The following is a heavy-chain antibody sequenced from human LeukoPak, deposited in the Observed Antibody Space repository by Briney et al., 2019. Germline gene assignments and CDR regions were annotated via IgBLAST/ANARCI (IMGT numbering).Heavy chain of an antibody. CDR3: ARPLIGHDAFDI. V-gene: IGHV1-69*04. CDR1: GGAFSSYA. CDR2: IIPILGIA. Sequence: SVKVSCKASGGAFSSYAISWVRQAPGQGLEWMGRIIPILGIANYAQKFQGRVTITADKSTSTAYMELSSLRSEDTAVYYCARPLIGHDAFDIWGQGTMVTVSS. D-gene: IGHD3-10*01. J-gene: IGHJ3*02.